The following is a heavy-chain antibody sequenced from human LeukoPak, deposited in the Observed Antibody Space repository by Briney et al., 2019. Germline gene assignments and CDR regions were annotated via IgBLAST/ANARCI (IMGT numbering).Heavy chain of an antibody. Sequence: GGSLRLSCAASGFTFSSYAMHWVRQAPGKGLEWVAVISYDGSNKFYADSVKGRFTISRDNSENTLYLQMNSLRAEDTAVYYCAKDLPAAYFDYWGQGTLVTVSS. CDR3: AKDLPAAYFDY. CDR1: GFTFSSYA. CDR2: ISYDGSNK. J-gene: IGHJ4*02. V-gene: IGHV3-30-3*01. D-gene: IGHD2-2*01.